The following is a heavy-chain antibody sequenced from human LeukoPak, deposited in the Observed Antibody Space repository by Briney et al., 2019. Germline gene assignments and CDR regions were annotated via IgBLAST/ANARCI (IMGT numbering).Heavy chain of an antibody. Sequence: GGSLRLSCAASGFTFWNYVIDWVRQAPGQGLEWVAVTSSDVNVKLYADSVKGRFTISRDNSRSTLYLQMNSLRPEDTAIYYCAREGYYGSGSPPSLYFDYWGQGTLVTVSS. CDR2: TSSDVNVK. CDR3: AREGYYGSGSPPSLYFDY. J-gene: IGHJ4*02. D-gene: IGHD3-10*01. CDR1: GFTFWNYV. V-gene: IGHV3-30-3*01.